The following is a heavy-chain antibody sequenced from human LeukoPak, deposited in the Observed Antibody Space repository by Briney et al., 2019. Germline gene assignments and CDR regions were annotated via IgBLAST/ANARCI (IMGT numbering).Heavy chain of an antibody. CDR1: GFTFSSYN. CDR2: ISSSSSYI. D-gene: IGHD3-3*01. J-gene: IGHJ4*02. V-gene: IGHV3-21*04. Sequence: GGSLRLSCAASGFTFSSYNMNWVRQAPGKGLEWVSSISSSSSYIYYTDSVKGRFTISRDNAKNSLYLQMNSLRAEDTALYYCARGPYVLRFLEWFYYFDYWGQGTLVTVSS. CDR3: ARGPYVLRFLEWFYYFDY.